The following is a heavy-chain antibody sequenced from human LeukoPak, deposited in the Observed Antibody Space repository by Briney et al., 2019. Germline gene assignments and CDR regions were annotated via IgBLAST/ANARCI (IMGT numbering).Heavy chain of an antibody. J-gene: IGHJ4*02. Sequence: ASVKVSCKVSGYTLTELSMHWVRQAPGKGLEWMGGFDPEDGETIYAQKFQGRVTMTEGTSTDTAYMELSSLRSEDTAVYYCATSGGYYRYYFDYWGQGTLVTVSS. D-gene: IGHD3-22*01. CDR2: FDPEDGET. CDR1: GYTLTELS. V-gene: IGHV1-24*01. CDR3: ATSGGYYRYYFDY.